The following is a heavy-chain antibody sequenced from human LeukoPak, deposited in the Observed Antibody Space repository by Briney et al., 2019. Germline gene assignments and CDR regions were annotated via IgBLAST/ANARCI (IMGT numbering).Heavy chain of an antibody. Sequence: SETLSLTCTVSGGSISSYYWSWIRQPPGKGLEWIGYIYYSGSTNYNPSLKGRVTISVDTSKNQFSLKLSSVTAADTAVYYCARVRWECSGGSCYSIGVMDYWGQGTLVTVSS. CDR2: IYYSGST. D-gene: IGHD2-15*01. CDR1: GGSISSYY. V-gene: IGHV4-59*01. CDR3: ARVRWECSGGSCYSIGVMDY. J-gene: IGHJ4*02.